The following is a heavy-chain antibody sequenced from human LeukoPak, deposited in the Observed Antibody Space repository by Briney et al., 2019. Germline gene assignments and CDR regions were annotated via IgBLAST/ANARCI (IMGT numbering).Heavy chain of an antibody. J-gene: IGHJ4*02. Sequence: PSETLSLTCTVSGGSISSYYWSWIRQPPGKGLEWIGYIYYSGSTNYNPSLKSRVTISVDTSKNQSSLKLSSVTAADTAVYYCARIWGAAGTIFDYWGQGTLVTVSS. CDR2: IYYSGST. D-gene: IGHD6-13*01. V-gene: IGHV4-59*01. CDR1: GGSISSYY. CDR3: ARIWGAAGTIFDY.